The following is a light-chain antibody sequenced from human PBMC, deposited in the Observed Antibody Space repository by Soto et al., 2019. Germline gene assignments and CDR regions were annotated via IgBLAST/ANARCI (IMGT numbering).Light chain of an antibody. J-gene: IGKJ1*01. CDR3: HHYGPAPWT. CDR2: AAS. CDR1: QTVRGNY. Sequence: EIVLTQSAGTLSLSPGERATLSCRASQTVRGNYLAWFQQRPGQAPRLLIYAASTRAAGVPDRFSGRGSGTDFSLTINRLEPEDFAVYYCHHYGPAPWTFGQGTKVEIK. V-gene: IGKV3-20*01.